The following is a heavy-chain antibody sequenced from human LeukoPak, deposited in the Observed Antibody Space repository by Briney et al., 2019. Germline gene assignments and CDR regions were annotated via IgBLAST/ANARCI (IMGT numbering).Heavy chain of an antibody. V-gene: IGHV1-18*01. D-gene: IGHD3-9*01. Sequence: ASVKVSCKASGYTFTSYGISWVRQAPGQGPDWMGWISAYNGNTNYAQKLQGRVTMTTDTSTSTAYMELRSLRSDDTAVYYCARTGYDILTGTKKEVDYWGQGTLVTVSS. CDR2: ISAYNGNT. CDR1: GYTFTSYG. CDR3: ARTGYDILTGTKKEVDY. J-gene: IGHJ4*02.